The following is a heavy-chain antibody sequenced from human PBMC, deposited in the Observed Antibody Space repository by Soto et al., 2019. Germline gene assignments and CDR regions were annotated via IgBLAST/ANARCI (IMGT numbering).Heavy chain of an antibody. Sequence: SETLSLTCAVCGFCISSGNYWGWIRKPPGKGLEWIGSIFHGGNTYYNPSLKSRVTISVDMSKNQFSLKLNSVTAADTAVYYCARARWYDAFDVWGQGTVVTVS. CDR3: ARARWYDAFDV. CDR1: GFCISSGNY. J-gene: IGHJ3*01. D-gene: IGHD2-15*01. V-gene: IGHV4-38-2*01. CDR2: IFHGGNT.